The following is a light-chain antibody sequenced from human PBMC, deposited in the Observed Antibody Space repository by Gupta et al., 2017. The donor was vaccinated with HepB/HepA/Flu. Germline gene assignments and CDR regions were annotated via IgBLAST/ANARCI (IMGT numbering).Light chain of an antibody. Sequence: IVLTQSPATLSLSPGERATLSCRASQSISSYLAWYQQRPGQPPRLLIYEASNRATVIPAMCSGRGAGKECTPTISSQEPEEGAVYYCQHRSNCPCTFGRGTKVEIK. CDR2: EAS. V-gene: IGKV3-11*01. J-gene: IGKJ1*01. CDR1: QSISSY. CDR3: QHRSNCPCT.